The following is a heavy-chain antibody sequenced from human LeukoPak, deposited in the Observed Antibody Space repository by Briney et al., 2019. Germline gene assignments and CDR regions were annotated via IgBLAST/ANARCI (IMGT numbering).Heavy chain of an antibody. V-gene: IGHV3-43*02. D-gene: IGHD3-22*01. CDR2: ISGDGDNT. Sequence: PGGSLRLSCITSGFTFSTNAIDWVRQAPGKGLEWVSLISGDGDNTYYADSVKGRFTISRDNSKNSLYLQMNSLRTEDTALYYCAKGRRSSGYVYYYYGMDVWGQGTTVTVSS. J-gene: IGHJ6*02. CDR1: GFTFSTNA. CDR3: AKGRRSSGYVYYYYGMDV.